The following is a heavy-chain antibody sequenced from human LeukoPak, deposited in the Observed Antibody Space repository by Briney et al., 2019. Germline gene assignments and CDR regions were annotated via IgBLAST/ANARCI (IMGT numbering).Heavy chain of an antibody. V-gene: IGHV3-48*04. CDR1: GFTFSSYS. CDR2: ISDSGSTI. CDR3: AELGITMIGGV. J-gene: IGHJ6*04. D-gene: IGHD3-10*02. Sequence: GGSLRLSCAASGFTFSSYSMNWVRQAPGKGLEWVSYISDSGSTIYYADSVKGRFTISRDNAKNSLYLQMNSLRAEDTAVYYCAELGITMIGGVWGKGTTVTISS.